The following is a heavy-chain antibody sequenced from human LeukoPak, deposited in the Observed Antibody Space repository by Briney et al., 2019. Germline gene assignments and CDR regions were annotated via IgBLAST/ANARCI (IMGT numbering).Heavy chain of an antibody. Sequence: GGSLRLSCAASGFTFSNYWMSWVRQAPGKGLEWVANIKQDGSEKYYVNSVKGRFTISRDSAKNSLYLQMNSLRAEDTAVYYCARGYIVVVPAAIKHMDVWGKGTTVTVSS. D-gene: IGHD2-2*02. CDR2: IKQDGSEK. J-gene: IGHJ6*03. V-gene: IGHV3-7*04. CDR1: GFTFSNYW. CDR3: ARGYIVVVPAAIKHMDV.